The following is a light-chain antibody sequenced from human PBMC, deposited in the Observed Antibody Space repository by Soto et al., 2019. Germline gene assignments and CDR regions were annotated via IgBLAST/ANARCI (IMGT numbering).Light chain of an antibody. V-gene: IGKV1-5*01. Sequence: DIQMTQSPSTLSASVGDRVTITCRASQSISSRLAWYQQKPGKAPKLLIYDASSLESGVPSRFSGSGSETEFTLAITSLQPDDFATYYCQQYNTYSPTFGQGTKLEIK. CDR2: DAS. J-gene: IGKJ2*01. CDR1: QSISSR. CDR3: QQYNTYSPT.